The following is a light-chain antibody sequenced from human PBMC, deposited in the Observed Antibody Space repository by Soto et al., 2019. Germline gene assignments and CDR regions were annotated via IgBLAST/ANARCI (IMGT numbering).Light chain of an antibody. CDR1: SSNIGSNY. J-gene: IGLJ3*02. Sequence: QSVLTQPPSASGTPGQRVTISCSGNSSNIGSNYVYWYHQLPGTAPKLVIYRNNQRPSGVPDRISGSKSGTSASLAISGLRSEDEADYYCCSYAGFYTLVFGGGTKLTVL. CDR3: CSYAGFYTLV. V-gene: IGLV1-47*01. CDR2: RNN.